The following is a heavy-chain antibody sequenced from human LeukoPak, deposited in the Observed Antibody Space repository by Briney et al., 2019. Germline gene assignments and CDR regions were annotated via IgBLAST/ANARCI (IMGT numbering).Heavy chain of an antibody. CDR3: ARHLLRTSTSFDY. J-gene: IGHJ4*02. V-gene: IGHV4-34*01. Sequence: SGTLSLTCAVYGGSVSGYYWSWIRQPPGKGLEWIGEIKHDGSTKYNSSLKSRVTISIDTSKNQFSLKLSSVTAADTAVYYCARHLLRTSTSFDYWDQGNLVTVSS. D-gene: IGHD1-14*01. CDR2: IKHDGST. CDR1: GGSVSGYY.